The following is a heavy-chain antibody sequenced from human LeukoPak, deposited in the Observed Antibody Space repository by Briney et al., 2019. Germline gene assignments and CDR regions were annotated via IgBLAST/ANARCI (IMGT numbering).Heavy chain of an antibody. V-gene: IGHV1-24*01. D-gene: IGHD2-2*01. J-gene: IGHJ6*03. CDR1: GYALSESS. Sequence: GASVKVSCKVSGYALSESSMHWVRQAPGKGLEWMGGFDPEDGETIYAQKFQGRVTMTEDTSTDTAYMELSSLRSEDTAVYYCATAALPCSTSCRYYYYYMDVWGKGTTVTVSS. CDR2: FDPEDGET. CDR3: ATAALPCSTSCRYYYYYMDV.